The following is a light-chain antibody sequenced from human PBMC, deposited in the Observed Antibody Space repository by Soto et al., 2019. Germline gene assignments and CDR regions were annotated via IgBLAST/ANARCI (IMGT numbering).Light chain of an antibody. CDR3: TSYTSSSGYV. Sequence: QSALTQPVSVSGSPGQSITISCTGTSSDVGAYNYVYWYRQHPGKAPKLIIYDVSNRPSGVSNRFSGSKSGNTASLIISGLQAEDEADYYCTSYTSSSGYVFGTGTKLTVL. J-gene: IGLJ1*01. CDR2: DVS. CDR1: SSDVGAYNY. V-gene: IGLV2-14*01.